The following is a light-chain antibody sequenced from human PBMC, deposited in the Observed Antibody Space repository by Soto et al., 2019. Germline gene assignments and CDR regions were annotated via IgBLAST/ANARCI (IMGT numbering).Light chain of an antibody. CDR2: EGS. CDR3: CSYAGSSTYV. CDR1: SSDVGSYNL. Sequence: QSALTQPASVSGSPGQSITISCSGTSSDVGSYNLVSWYQQHPGTAPKLMIYEGSKRPSGVSNRFSGSKSGNTAFLTISGHQAEDEADYYCCSYAGSSTYVFGTGTKLTVL. V-gene: IGLV2-23*01. J-gene: IGLJ1*01.